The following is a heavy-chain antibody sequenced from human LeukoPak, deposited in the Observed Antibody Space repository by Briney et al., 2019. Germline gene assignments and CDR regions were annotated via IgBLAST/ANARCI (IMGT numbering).Heavy chain of an antibody. CDR2: ISNSGST. CDR3: ASGRNFNYYGSGSSFDY. V-gene: IGHV4-39*01. J-gene: IGHJ4*02. D-gene: IGHD3-10*01. CDR1: GGSISSSSHY. Sequence: MTSETLSLTCTVSGGSISSSSHYWGWIRQPPGKGLEWIGSISNSGSTYYNPSLKSRVTIPVDTSNNQFSLKLSSVTAADTAVYYCASGRNFNYYGSGSSFDYWGQGTLVTVSP.